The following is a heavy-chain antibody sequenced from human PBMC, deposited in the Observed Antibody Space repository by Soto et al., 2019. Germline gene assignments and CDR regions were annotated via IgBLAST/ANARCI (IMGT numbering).Heavy chain of an antibody. CDR3: ARDPLPDLRFSASGGNWFDP. V-gene: IGHV3-11*01. CDR2: ISSSGSTI. D-gene: IGHD3-3*01. CDR1: GFTFSDYY. Sequence: GGSLRLSCAASGFTFSDYYMSWIRQAPGKGLEWVSYISSSGSTIYYADSVKGRFTISRDNVKNSLYLQMNSLRAEDTAVYYCARDPLPDLRFSASGGNWFDPWGQGTLVTVSS. J-gene: IGHJ5*02.